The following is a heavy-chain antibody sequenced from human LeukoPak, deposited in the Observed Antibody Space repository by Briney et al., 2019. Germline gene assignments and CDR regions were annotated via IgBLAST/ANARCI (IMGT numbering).Heavy chain of an antibody. CDR3: ARDIAVSGSYYSALDY. J-gene: IGHJ4*02. D-gene: IGHD1-26*01. CDR1: GGTFRSNA. V-gene: IGHV1-69*05. Sequence: SVKVSCKASGGTFRSNAISWVRQAPGQGLEWMGGITPIFGTANYAQKFQGRVTMTRDTSTSTVYMELSSLRSEDTAVYYCARDIAVSGSYYSALDYWGQGTLVTVSS. CDR2: ITPIFGTA.